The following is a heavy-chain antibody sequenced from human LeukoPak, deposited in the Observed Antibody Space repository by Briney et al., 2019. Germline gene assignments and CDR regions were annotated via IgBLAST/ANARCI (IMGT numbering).Heavy chain of an antibody. CDR3: TTLGAFDY. J-gene: IGHJ4*02. Sequence: PGGSLRLSCAASGFTFSNAWMSWVRQAPGKGLEWVGRIKRKTDGGTTDYAEPVKGRFSISRDDSKNTLYLQMNSLKTEDTAVYYCTTLGAFDYWGQGPLVRVSS. V-gene: IGHV3-15*01. CDR2: IKRKTDGGTT. D-gene: IGHD3-16*01. CDR1: GFTFSNAW.